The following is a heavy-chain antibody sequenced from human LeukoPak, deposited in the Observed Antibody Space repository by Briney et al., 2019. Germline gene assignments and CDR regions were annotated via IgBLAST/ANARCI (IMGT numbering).Heavy chain of an antibody. J-gene: IGHJ4*02. CDR1: GGSFSNYY. Sequence: SETLSLTCAVYGGSFSNYYWSWIRQPPGKGLEWIGEINHSGSTNYNPSLKSRVIISVDTSKNQFSLKLNSVTAADTAVYYCARLTLTGSLNWGQGSQVTVSS. V-gene: IGHV4-34*01. D-gene: IGHD7-27*01. CDR2: INHSGST. CDR3: ARLTLTGSLN.